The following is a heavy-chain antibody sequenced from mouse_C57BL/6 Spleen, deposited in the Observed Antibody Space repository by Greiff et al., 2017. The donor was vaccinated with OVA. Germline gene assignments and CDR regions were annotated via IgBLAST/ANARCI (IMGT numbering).Heavy chain of an antibody. CDR3: ARRDYYGSHYFDY. CDR2: IEPNSGGT. V-gene: IGHV1-72*01. D-gene: IGHD1-1*01. Sequence: QVQLKQPGAELVKPGASVKLSCKASGYTFTSYWMHWVKQRPGRGLEWIGRIEPNSGGTKYNEKFKSKATLTVDKPSSTAYMQLSSLTSEDSAVYYCARRDYYGSHYFDYWGQGTTLTVSS. CDR1: GYTFTSYW. J-gene: IGHJ2*01.